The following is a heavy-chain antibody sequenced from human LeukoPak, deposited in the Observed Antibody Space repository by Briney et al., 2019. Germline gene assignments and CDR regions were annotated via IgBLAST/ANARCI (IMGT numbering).Heavy chain of an antibody. V-gene: IGHV3-21*01. CDR1: GFTFSSYA. D-gene: IGHD6-13*01. J-gene: IGHJ4*02. CDR2: ISSSSSYI. Sequence: GGSLRLSCAASGFTFSSYAMSWVRQAPGKGLEWVSSISSSSSYIYYADSVKGRFTISRDNAKNSLYLQMNSLRAEDTAVYYCARDGVAAARGVYWGQGTLVTVSS. CDR3: ARDGVAAARGVY.